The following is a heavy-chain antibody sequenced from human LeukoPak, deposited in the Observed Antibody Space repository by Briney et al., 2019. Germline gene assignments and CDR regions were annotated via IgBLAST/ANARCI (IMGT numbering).Heavy chain of an antibody. Sequence: SVKVSCKASGGTFSSYAISWVRQAPGQGLEWMGGIIPIFGTANYAQKFQGRVTITADESTSTAYMELSSLRSEDTAVYYCARCIAVAGEGENWFDPWGQGTLVTVSS. D-gene: IGHD6-19*01. CDR3: ARCIAVAGEGENWFDP. CDR2: IIPIFGTA. J-gene: IGHJ5*02. V-gene: IGHV1-69*13. CDR1: GGTFSSYA.